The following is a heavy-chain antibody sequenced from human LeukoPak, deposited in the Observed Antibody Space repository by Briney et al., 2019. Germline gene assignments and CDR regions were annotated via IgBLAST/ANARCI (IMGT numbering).Heavy chain of an antibody. V-gene: IGHV4-59*01. CDR1: VGSMRSYY. Sequence: PSETLSLTCTVSVGSMRSYYWSWIRQPPGKGLEWIGYIYYSGSTNYNPSLKSRVSISVDTSKNQFSLDLRSVTAADTAVYYCATTWAASGAQYFQHWGQGTLVTVSS. CDR3: ATTWAASGAQYFQH. D-gene: IGHD2-15*01. J-gene: IGHJ1*01. CDR2: IYYSGST.